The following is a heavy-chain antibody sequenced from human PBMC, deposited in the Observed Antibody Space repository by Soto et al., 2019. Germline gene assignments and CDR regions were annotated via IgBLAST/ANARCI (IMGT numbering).Heavy chain of an antibody. D-gene: IGHD6-13*01. CDR1: GYTFTSYG. V-gene: IGHV1-18*01. CDR2: ISAYNGNT. CDR3: ARTGPIAAAGRRWFDP. Sequence: QVQLVQSGPEVKKRGASVKVSCKASGYTFTSYGISWVRQAPEQGLEWMGWISAYNGNTNYAHKLQGRVTMTTDTSTSTAYMELRSLRSDDTAVYYCARTGPIAAAGRRWFDPWGQGTLVTVSS. J-gene: IGHJ5*02.